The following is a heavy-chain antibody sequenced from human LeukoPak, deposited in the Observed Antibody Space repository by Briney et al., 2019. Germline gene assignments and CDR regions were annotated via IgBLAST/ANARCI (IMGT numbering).Heavy chain of an antibody. V-gene: IGHV1-2*02. D-gene: IGHD5-18*01. CDR2: INPNSGGT. CDR1: GYSFTGYY. CDR3: ARDRAWIQLWHALDI. J-gene: IGHJ3*02. Sequence: GASVKVSCKASGYSFTGYYIHWMRQAPGQGLEWMGWINPNSGGTNYAQKFQGRVTMTRDTSISTAYMELSRLTSDDTAVYYCARDRAWIQLWHALDIWGQGTMVTVSS.